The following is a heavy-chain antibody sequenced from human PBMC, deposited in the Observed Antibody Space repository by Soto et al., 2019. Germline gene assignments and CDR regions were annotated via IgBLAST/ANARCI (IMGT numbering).Heavy chain of an antibody. J-gene: IGHJ4*02. V-gene: IGHV4-34*01. D-gene: IGHD2-15*01. Sequence: PSETLSLTCAVYGGSFSGYYWSWIRQPPGKGLEWIGEINHSGSTNYNPSLKSRVTISVDTSKNQFSLKLSSVTAADTAVYYCARCEGGVVDRYYFDYWSQGTLVTVSS. CDR1: GGSFSGYY. CDR3: ARCEGGVVDRYYFDY. CDR2: INHSGST.